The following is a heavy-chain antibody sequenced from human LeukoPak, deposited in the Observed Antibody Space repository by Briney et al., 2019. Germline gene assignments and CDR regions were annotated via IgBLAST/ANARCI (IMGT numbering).Heavy chain of an antibody. CDR2: IRSKAYGGTT. J-gene: IGHJ4*02. CDR1: GFTFGDYA. D-gene: IGHD3-3*01. CDR3: TRDDYDFWSGTEGGDY. Sequence: GGSLRLSCTASGFTFGDYAMSWVRQAPGKGLEWVGFIRSKAYGGTTEYAASVKGRFTISRDDSKSIAYLQMNSLKTEDTAVYYCTRDDYDFWSGTEGGDYWGQGTLVTVSS. V-gene: IGHV3-49*04.